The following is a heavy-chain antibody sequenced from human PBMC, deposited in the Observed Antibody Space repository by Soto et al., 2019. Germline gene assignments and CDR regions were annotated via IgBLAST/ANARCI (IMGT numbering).Heavy chain of an antibody. CDR3: ARGGYDYSSPFDY. CDR2: INQDGSEK. D-gene: IGHD4-4*01. V-gene: IGHV3-7*04. Sequence: EVQLVESGGGLVQPGGSLRLSCAASGFTFNRYWMKWVRQAPGRGLEWMGNINQDGSEKHYVDSVKGRYTISRDNAKDSVYLQMNSLKAEDTAMFSCARGGYDYSSPFDYWGEGTLVTVSS. J-gene: IGHJ4*02. CDR1: GFTFNRYW.